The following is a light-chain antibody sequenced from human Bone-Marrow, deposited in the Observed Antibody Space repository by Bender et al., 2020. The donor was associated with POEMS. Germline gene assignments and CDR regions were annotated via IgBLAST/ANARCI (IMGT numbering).Light chain of an antibody. CDR3: VAWDASLNGWV. V-gene: IGLV3-1*01. J-gene: IGLJ3*02. Sequence: SYELTQPPSVSVSPGQTASITCSGHELANRYAHWYQQRPGQSPVLVIYQDNERPSGVPDRFSGSKSGTSASLAITGLQSDDEAIYFCVAWDASLNGWVFGGGTKLTVL. CDR2: QDN. CDR1: ELANRY.